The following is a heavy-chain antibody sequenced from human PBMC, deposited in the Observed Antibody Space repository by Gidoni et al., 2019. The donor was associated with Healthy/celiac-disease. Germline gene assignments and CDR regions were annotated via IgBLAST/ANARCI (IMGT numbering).Heavy chain of an antibody. J-gene: IGHJ4*02. CDR1: GGSGSGYY. V-gene: IGHV4-34*01. CDR2: INHSGST. CDR3: ARDGLLWFGEPLPYYFDY. Sequence: VQLQQWGAGLLKPSETLSLTCAVAGGSGSGYYWSWIRQPPGKGLEWIGEINHSGSTNYNPSLKSRVTISVDTSKNQFSLKLGSVTAADTAVYYCARDGLLWFGEPLPYYFDYWGQGTLVTVSS. D-gene: IGHD3-10*01.